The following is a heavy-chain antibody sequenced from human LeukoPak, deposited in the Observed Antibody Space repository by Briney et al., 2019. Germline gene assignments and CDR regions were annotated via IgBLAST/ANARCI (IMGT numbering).Heavy chain of an antibody. CDR1: GFTFSNYA. J-gene: IGHJ4*02. CDR2: SGSGANT. CDR3: AKDRDPLTSSGWPWAYFDY. V-gene: IGHV3-23*01. D-gene: IGHD6-19*01. Sequence: QPGGSLRLSCTASGFTFSNYAMSWVRQAPGKGLEWVISGSGANTYYADSVKGRFSISRDNSKNTVSLQMNSLRAEDTAIYYCAKDRDPLTSSGWPWAYFDYWGQGIMVIVSS.